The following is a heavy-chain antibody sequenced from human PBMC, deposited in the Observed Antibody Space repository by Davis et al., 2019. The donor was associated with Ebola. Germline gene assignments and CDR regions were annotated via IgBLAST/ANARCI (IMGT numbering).Heavy chain of an antibody. Sequence: GESLKISCAASGFTFSSYAMSWVRQAPGKGLEWVSAISGSGGSTYYADSVKGRFTISRDNSKNTLYLQMNSLRAEDTAVYYCARGSLSVYWSGYYNDFDYWGQGTLVTVSS. D-gene: IGHD3-3*01. CDR2: ISGSGGST. V-gene: IGHV3-23*01. J-gene: IGHJ4*02. CDR1: GFTFSSYA. CDR3: ARGSLSVYWSGYYNDFDY.